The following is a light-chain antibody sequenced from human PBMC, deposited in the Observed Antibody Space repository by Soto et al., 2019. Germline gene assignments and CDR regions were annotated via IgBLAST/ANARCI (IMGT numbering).Light chain of an antibody. Sequence: SALTQPASVSGSPGQSITISCTGTSSDVGGYNYVSWYQQHPGKAPKLMIYDVSNRPSGVSNRFSGSKSGNTASLTISVLQAEDEADYYCSSYTSSSTLVVFGGGTKLTVL. CDR1: SSDVGGYNY. CDR3: SSYTSSSTLVV. CDR2: DVS. V-gene: IGLV2-14*01. J-gene: IGLJ2*01.